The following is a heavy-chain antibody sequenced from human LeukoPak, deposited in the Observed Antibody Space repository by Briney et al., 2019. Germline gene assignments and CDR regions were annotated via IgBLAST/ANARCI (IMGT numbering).Heavy chain of an antibody. CDR3: ARNPLAALYYFDY. CDR2: INPNSGGT. Sequence: GASVKVSCKASGYTFTGYYMHWVRQAPGQGLEWMGWINPNSGGTNYAQKFQGRVTMTRDTSISTAYMELSRLRSDDTAVYYCARNPLAALYYFDYWGQGTLVTVSS. CDR1: GYTFTGYY. J-gene: IGHJ4*02. V-gene: IGHV1-2*02. D-gene: IGHD6-6*01.